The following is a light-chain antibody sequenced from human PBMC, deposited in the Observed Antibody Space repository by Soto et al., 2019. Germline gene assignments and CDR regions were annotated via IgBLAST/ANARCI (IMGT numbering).Light chain of an antibody. V-gene: IGKV3-20*01. J-gene: IGKJ5*01. CDR3: QQYGSSPIT. CDR1: QSVSGTY. Sequence: ESVLTQSPGTLSLSPGERATLSCRASQSVSGTYLAWYQQKPGQAPRLLICGASSRATGIPDRFSGSGSGTDFTLTISRLEPEDFAVYYCQQYGSSPITFGQGTRLEIK. CDR2: GAS.